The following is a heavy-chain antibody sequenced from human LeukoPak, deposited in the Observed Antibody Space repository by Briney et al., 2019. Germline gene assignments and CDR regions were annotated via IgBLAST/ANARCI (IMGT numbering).Heavy chain of an antibody. CDR3: ARISIVGAPYYFDY. J-gene: IGHJ4*02. D-gene: IGHD1-26*01. CDR1: GFTFSSYA. Sequence: PGGSLRLSCAASGFTFSSYAMHWVRQAPGKGLEWVAVISYDGSNKYYADSVKGRFTISRDNSKNTLYLQMNSLRAEDTAVYYCARISIVGAPYYFDYWGQGTLVTVSS. CDR2: ISYDGSNK. V-gene: IGHV3-30-3*01.